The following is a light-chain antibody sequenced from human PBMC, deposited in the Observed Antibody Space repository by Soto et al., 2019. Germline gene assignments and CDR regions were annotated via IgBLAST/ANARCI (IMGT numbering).Light chain of an antibody. J-gene: IGKJ1*01. Sequence: DIQLTQSPSFLSASVGDRVTITCRASQDIRSYLAWYQQKPGKAPKLLIYAASTLQGGVPSRFSGSGSGTEFTLTISSLQPEDFATYYCQQLNSYPRTFGQGTKVEIK. CDR1: QDIRSY. V-gene: IGKV1-9*01. CDR2: AAS. CDR3: QQLNSYPRT.